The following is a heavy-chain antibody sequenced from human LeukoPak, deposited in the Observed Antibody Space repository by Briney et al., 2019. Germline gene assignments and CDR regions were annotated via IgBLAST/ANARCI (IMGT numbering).Heavy chain of an antibody. D-gene: IGHD3-9*01. J-gene: IGHJ4*02. CDR3: AKDRVRYFDWLLADY. CDR2: ISGSGGST. Sequence: GGSLRLSCAVSGFTFSSFAMRWARQPPGKGRGWVSAISGSGGSTYYADSVKGRFTISRDNSKNTLYLQMNSLRAEDTAVYYCAKDRVRYFDWLLADYWGQGTLVTVSS. V-gene: IGHV3-23*01. CDR1: GFTFSSFA.